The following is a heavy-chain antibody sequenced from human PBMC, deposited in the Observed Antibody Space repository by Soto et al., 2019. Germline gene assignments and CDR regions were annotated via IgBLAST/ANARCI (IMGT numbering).Heavy chain of an antibody. CDR2: INAGNGNT. CDR3: ARVRGTTVTSNYYYYMDV. D-gene: IGHD4-4*01. Sequence: ASVKVSCKASGYTFTSYAMHWVRQAPGQRLEWMGWINAGNGNTKYSQKFQGRVTITRDTSASTAYMELSSLRSEDTAVYYCARVRGTTVTSNYYYYMDVWGKGTTLTVYS. CDR1: GYTFTSYA. V-gene: IGHV1-3*01. J-gene: IGHJ6*03.